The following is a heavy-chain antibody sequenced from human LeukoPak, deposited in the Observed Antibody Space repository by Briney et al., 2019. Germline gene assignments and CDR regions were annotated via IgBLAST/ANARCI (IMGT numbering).Heavy chain of an antibody. CDR1: GFTFTSYW. V-gene: IGHV3-7*01. J-gene: IGHJ4*02. Sequence: GGSLRLSCAASGFTFTSYWMSWVRQAPGKGLEWVANINQDGTEKYYVRSVKGRFTISRDNAKNSLYLQMNSLRGEDTAVYYCAREGKLDSWGQGTLVTVSS. CDR3: AREGKLDS. CDR2: INQDGTEK.